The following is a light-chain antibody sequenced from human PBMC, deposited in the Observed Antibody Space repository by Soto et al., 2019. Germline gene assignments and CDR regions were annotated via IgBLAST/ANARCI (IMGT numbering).Light chain of an antibody. J-gene: IGKJ5*01. CDR3: RQRSNWLRIT. Sequence: EILLTPSPCTLSLSKGARATLSCRASHSVSSSYLAWYQQKPGRAPRLLISGASTRATGIPDRFCGSGSGTDFTLTISSLVPEDVGLYYCRQRSNWLRITFGQGTRLEI. V-gene: IGKV3D-20*02. CDR2: GAS. CDR1: HSVSSSY.